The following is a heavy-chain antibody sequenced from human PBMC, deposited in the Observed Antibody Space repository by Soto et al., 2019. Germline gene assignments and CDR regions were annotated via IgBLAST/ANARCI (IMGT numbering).Heavy chain of an antibody. Sequence: SLRLSCAASGIDFSNAWMNWVRQAPGKGLEWIGRIKSKTDDGTIDYVAPVKGRFTISRDDSKNTLFLQMNSLKTEDTAVYYCTTGGDYYSSTTWFGPWGQGALVTVSS. CDR3: TTGGDYYSSTTWFGP. CDR1: GIDFSNAW. J-gene: IGHJ5*02. D-gene: IGHD3-22*01. CDR2: IKSKTDDGTI. V-gene: IGHV3-15*01.